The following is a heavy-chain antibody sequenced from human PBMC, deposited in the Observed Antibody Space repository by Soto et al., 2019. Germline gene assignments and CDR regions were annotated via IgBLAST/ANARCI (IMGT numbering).Heavy chain of an antibody. CDR1: GGSISSGGYY. J-gene: IGHJ6*02. CDR2: IYYSGST. Sequence: QVQLQESGPGLVKPSQTLSLTCTVSGGSISSGGYYWSWIRQHPGKGLEWIGYIYYSGSTYYNPSLKSRVTISADTSKTQFSLKLSSVTAADTAVYYCARDQGDYFYGMDVWGQGTTVTVSS. V-gene: IGHV4-31*03. CDR3: ARDQGDYFYGMDV.